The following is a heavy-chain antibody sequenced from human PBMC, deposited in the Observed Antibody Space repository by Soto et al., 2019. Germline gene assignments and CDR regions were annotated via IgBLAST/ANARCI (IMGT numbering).Heavy chain of an antibody. CDR1: GFTFSSYW. V-gene: IGHV3-74*01. CDR2: INSDGSST. D-gene: IGHD6-19*01. Sequence: EVQLVESGGGLVQPGGSLRLSCAASGFTFSSYWMHWVRQAPGKGLVWVSRINSDGSSTSYADSVKGRFTISRDNAKNTVYLQMNSLRAEDTAVYYCARGGIAVAGYYYYGMDVWGQGTTVTVSS. J-gene: IGHJ6*02. CDR3: ARGGIAVAGYYYYGMDV.